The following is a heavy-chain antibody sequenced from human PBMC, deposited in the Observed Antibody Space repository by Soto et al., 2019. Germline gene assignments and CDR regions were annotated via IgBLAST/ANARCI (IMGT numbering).Heavy chain of an antibody. Sequence: AAVKVSCKASGYTFTSYAMHWVRHAPGQRLEWMGWVNAGNGNTKYSQKFQGGVTITRDTSASTAYMELSSLRSEDTAVYYCARSAITFGGVIVPLDYWGQGTLVTVSS. J-gene: IGHJ4*02. V-gene: IGHV1-3*01. CDR2: VNAGNGNT. D-gene: IGHD3-16*02. CDR3: ARSAITFGGVIVPLDY. CDR1: GYTFTSYA.